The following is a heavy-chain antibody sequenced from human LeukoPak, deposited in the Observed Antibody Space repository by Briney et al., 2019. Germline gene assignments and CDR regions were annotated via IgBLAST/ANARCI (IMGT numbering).Heavy chain of an antibody. CDR2: ISSSSST. CDR1: GFTFSSSS. D-gene: IGHD6-13*01. J-gene: IGHJ4*02. V-gene: IGHV3-48*01. Sequence: GGSLRLSCAASGFTFSSSSMNWVRQAPGKGLEWVSYISSSSSTNYADSMKGRFTISRDNAKNSLYLQMNSLRAEDTAVYYCARAAGAAGTKDWGQGTLVTVSS. CDR3: ARAAGAAGTKD.